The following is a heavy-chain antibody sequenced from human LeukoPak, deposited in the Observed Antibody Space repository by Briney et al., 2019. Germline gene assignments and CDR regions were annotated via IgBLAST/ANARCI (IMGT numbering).Heavy chain of an antibody. CDR1: GFTFSNYA. CDR2: ISGSGGST. D-gene: IGHD5-18*01. CDR3: AKSHDEWIQLWSLD. J-gene: IGHJ4*02. V-gene: IGHV3-23*01. Sequence: PGRSLRLSCAASGFTFSNYAMSWVRQAPGKGLEWVSGISGSGGSTYFADSVKGRFTISRDNSKNTLYLQMNSLRAEDTAVYYCAKSHDEWIQLWSLDWGQGTLVTVSS.